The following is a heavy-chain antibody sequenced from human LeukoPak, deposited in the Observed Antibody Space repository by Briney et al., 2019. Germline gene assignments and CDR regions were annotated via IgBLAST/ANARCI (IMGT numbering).Heavy chain of an antibody. V-gene: IGHV4-59*08. D-gene: IGHD2-21*02. CDR1: GGSINNYY. J-gene: IGHJ5*02. CDR2: MHYSGST. Sequence: SETLSPTCTVSGGSINNYYWSWIRQPPGKGLEWIGYMHYSGSTNYNPSLKSRVTTSVDTSKNQFSLRLSSVTAADTAVYYCARRVTSNWFDPWGQGTLVTVSS. CDR3: ARRVTSNWFDP.